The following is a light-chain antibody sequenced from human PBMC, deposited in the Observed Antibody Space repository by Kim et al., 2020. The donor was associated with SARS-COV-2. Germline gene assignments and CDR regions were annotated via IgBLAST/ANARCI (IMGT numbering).Light chain of an antibody. CDR1: GTNNGAGYD. J-gene: IGLJ1*01. CDR3: QSCASSLGGSGV. Sequence: VTVTFTGSGTNNGAGYDVHWYQQHPGPAPTPLIYVYGNRPSGVPVRFSFSKSGTSASLAITRLQAEDEADYYCQSCASSLGGSGVFGAGTKVTVL. CDR2: VYG. V-gene: IGLV1-40*01.